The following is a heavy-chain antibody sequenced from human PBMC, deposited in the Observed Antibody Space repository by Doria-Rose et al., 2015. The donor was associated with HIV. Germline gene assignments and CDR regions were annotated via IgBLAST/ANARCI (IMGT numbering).Heavy chain of an antibody. V-gene: IGHV2-26*01. J-gene: IGHJ4*02. Sequence: QVTLKESGPVLVKPTETLTLTCTVSGVSLSSPGMGVSWIRQPPGKALEWLANIISDDERSYNTSLKSRLTISRGTSKSQVVLTMTDMDPVDTATYYCARIKSSRWYHKYYLDFWGQGTLVIVSA. CDR2: IISDDER. CDR3: ARIKSSRWYHKYYLDF. CDR1: GVSLSSPGMG. D-gene: IGHD6-13*01.